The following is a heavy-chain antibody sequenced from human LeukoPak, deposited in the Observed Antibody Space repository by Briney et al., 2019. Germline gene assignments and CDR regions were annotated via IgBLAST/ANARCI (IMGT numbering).Heavy chain of an antibody. CDR2: IKEDGSQR. CDR1: GFTFSRSW. D-gene: IGHD6-13*01. CDR3: ARDRGYNSFDY. J-gene: IGHJ4*02. V-gene: IGHV3-7*01. Sequence: GGSLRLSCAASGFTFSRSWMSWVRQAPGKGLEWVANIKEDGSQRNYVDSVEGRFTISRDNAMNSVFLQMISLRAEDMAVYYCARDRGYNSFDYWGQGTLVTVSS.